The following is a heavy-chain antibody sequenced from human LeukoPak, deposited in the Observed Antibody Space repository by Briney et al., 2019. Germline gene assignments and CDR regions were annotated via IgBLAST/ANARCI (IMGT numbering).Heavy chain of an antibody. D-gene: IGHD4-17*01. Sequence: GGSLRLSCAASGFTFSDYGMHWVRQAPGKGLEWVAVISNEGRTQYYADSVKGRFTISRDNSDNTLSLQMNSLRAEDTAVYLCMKEGGPMSATTERYSFDHWGRGTLVTVSS. CDR1: GFTFSDYG. V-gene: IGHV3-30*18. CDR2: ISNEGRTQ. CDR3: MKEGGPMSATTERYSFDH. J-gene: IGHJ4*02.